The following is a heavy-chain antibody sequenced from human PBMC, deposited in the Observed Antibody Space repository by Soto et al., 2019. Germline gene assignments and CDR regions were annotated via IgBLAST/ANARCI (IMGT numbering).Heavy chain of an antibody. D-gene: IGHD3-9*01. J-gene: IGHJ5*02. Sequence: GGSMRLSCTALTGYAMSWVRRGPGKGLEWISTISPTGNTHYADSVEGRFTISRDDSKNTFYLQMNNLRADDTGVYYCAKDPSTGHADLWGQGTLVTVSS. CDR3: AKDPSTGHADL. V-gene: IGHV3-23*01. CDR2: ISPTGNT. CDR1: TGYA.